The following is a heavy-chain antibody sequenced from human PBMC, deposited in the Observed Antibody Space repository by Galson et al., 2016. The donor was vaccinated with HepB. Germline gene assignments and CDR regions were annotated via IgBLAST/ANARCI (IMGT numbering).Heavy chain of an antibody. V-gene: IGHV3-23*01. D-gene: IGHD3-10*01. CDR3: AKMGEMGRSSGDLCAHFDY. J-gene: IGHJ4*02. CDR2: TSGSGGST. CDR1: GFTFSRYA. Sequence: SLRLSCAASGFTFSRYAMTWVRQAPGKGLEWVSDTSGSGGSTNYADSVKGRFTISRDNSKNTLYLQMNSLRAEDTAVYYCAKMGEMGRSSGDLCAHFDYWGQGTLVTVSS.